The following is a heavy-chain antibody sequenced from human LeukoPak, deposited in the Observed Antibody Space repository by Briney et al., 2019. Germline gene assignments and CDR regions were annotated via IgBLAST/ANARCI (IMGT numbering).Heavy chain of an antibody. CDR3: ARPRLLLGKNWFDP. Sequence: SETLSLTCTVSGGSISSSSYYWGWLRQPPGKGLEWLGSIYYSGSTYYNPSLKSRVTISVDTSKNQFSLKLSSVTAADTAVYYCARPRLLLGKNWFDPWGQGTLVTVSS. D-gene: IGHD3-22*01. CDR1: GGSISSSSYY. J-gene: IGHJ5*02. V-gene: IGHV4-39*01. CDR2: IYYSGST.